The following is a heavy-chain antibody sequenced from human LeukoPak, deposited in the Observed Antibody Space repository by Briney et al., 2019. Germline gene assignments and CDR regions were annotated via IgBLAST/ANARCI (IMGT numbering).Heavy chain of an antibody. V-gene: IGHV1-2*02. J-gene: IGHJ4*02. D-gene: IGHD3-16*02. CDR2: INPNSGGT. Sequence: GASVKVSRKASGYTFTGYYMHWVRQAPGQGLEWMGWINPNSGGTNYAQKFQGRVTMTRDTSISTAYMELSRLRSDDTAVYYCARGAPRDDYVWGSYRYFPDYWGQGTLVTVSS. CDR3: ARGAPRDDYVWGSYRYFPDY. CDR1: GYTFTGYY.